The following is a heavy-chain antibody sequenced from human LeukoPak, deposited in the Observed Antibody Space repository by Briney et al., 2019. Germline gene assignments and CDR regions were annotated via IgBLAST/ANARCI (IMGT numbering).Heavy chain of an antibody. CDR1: GFTFSTYA. CDR3: AGRASDSYLLY. V-gene: IGHV3-23*01. CDR2: ISSSSDNT. J-gene: IGHJ4*02. D-gene: IGHD2-15*01. Sequence: GGSLRLSCAASGFTFSTYAMSWVRQAPGKGLEWVSAISSSSDNTYYADSVKGRFTISRDNSKNTLYLQMNSLRAEDTAIYYCAGRASDSYLLYWGQGILVTVSA.